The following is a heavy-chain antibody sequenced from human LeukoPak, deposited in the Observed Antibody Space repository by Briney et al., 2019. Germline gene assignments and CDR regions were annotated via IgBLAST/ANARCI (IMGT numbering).Heavy chain of an antibody. V-gene: IGHV1-46*01. J-gene: IGHJ3*02. CDR1: GYTFTSYY. CDR2: INPSGGST. CDR3: ARDYDFWSGRDAFDI. Sequence: ASVKVSCKASGYTFTSYYMHWVRQAPGQGLEWMGIINPSGGSTSYAQKFQGRVTMTRDTSTSTVYMELSSLRSEDMAVYYCARDYDFWSGRDAFDIWGQGTMVTVSS. D-gene: IGHD3-3*01.